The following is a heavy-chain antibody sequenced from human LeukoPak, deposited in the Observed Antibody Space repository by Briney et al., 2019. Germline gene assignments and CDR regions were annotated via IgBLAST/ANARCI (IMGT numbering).Heavy chain of an antibody. V-gene: IGHV1-69*05. D-gene: IGHD6-13*01. CDR1: GGSFSSYA. J-gene: IGHJ4*02. Sequence: VASVKVSCKASGGSFSSYAISWVRQAPGQGLEWMGGIIPIFGTANYAQKFQGRVTITTDESTSTAYMELSSLRSEDTAVYYCASPSPGYSSSWSYWGQGTLVTVSS. CDR2: IIPIFGTA. CDR3: ASPSPGYSSSWSY.